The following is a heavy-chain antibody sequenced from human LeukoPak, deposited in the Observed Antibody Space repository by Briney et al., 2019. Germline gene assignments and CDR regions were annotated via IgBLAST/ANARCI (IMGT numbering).Heavy chain of an antibody. CDR3: ARHRTTYYYGSGSYSRNYYYMDV. J-gene: IGHJ6*03. Sequence: ETLSLTCAVYGGSFSGYYWSWIRQPPGKGLEWIGEINHSGSTNYNPSLKSRVTISVDTSKNQFSLKLSSVTAADTAVYYCARHRTTYYYGSGSYSRNYYYMDVWGKGTTVTISS. CDR2: INHSGST. D-gene: IGHD3-10*01. V-gene: IGHV4-34*01. CDR1: GGSFSGYY.